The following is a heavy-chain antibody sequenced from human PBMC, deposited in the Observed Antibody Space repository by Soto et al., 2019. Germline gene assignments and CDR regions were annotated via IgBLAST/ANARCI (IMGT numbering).Heavy chain of an antibody. Sequence: PGGSLRLSCAASGFTFSSYVMSWVRQAPGKGLEWVSAISGSGGSTYYADSVKGRFTISRDNSKNTLYLQMNSLRAEDTAVYYCAKGRFWGAEAGWFDPWGQGTLVTVSS. CDR1: GFTFSSYV. J-gene: IGHJ5*02. V-gene: IGHV3-23*01. D-gene: IGHD3-10*01. CDR3: AKGRFWGAEAGWFDP. CDR2: ISGSGGST.